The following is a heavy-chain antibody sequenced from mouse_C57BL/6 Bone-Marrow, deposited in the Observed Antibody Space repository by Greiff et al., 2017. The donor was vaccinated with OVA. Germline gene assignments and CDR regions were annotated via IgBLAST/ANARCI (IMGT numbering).Heavy chain of an antibody. V-gene: IGHV1-64*01. CDR3: ARTRIYYDYEGDFDY. CDR2: IHPNSGST. D-gene: IGHD2-4*01. Sequence: QVQLQQPGAKLVKPGASVKLSCKASGYTFTSYWMHWVKQRPGQGLEWIGMIHPNSGSTNYNEKFKSKATLTVDKSSSTAYMQLSSLTSEDSAVYYCARTRIYYDYEGDFDYWGQGTTLTVSS. J-gene: IGHJ2*01. CDR1: GYTFTSYW.